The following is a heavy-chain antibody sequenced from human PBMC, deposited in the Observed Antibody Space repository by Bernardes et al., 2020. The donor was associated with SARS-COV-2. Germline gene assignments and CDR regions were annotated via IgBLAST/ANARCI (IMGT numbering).Heavy chain of an antibody. CDR1: GFKFNYYA. CDR2: TSGSGYST. CDR3: ARDIDVPRSMSVDHSYYGLDV. Sequence: GGSLRLSCAASGFKFNYYAMSWVRQAPGKGLEWISVTSGSGYSTYYADSVRGRFTISRDNSKNSLYLQVNSLKSEDTALYYCARDIDVPRSMSVDHSYYGLDVWGRGTTVTVSS. D-gene: IGHD3-10*02. V-gene: IGHV3-23*01. J-gene: IGHJ6*02.